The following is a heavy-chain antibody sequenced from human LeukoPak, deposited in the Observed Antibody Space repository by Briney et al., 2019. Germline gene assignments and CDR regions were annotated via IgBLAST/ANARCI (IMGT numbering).Heavy chain of an antibody. CDR2: ISSSSSYI. CDR1: GFTFSSDS. D-gene: IGHD3-22*01. Sequence: GGSLRLSCAASGFTFSSDSMNWVRQAPGKGLEWVSSISSSSSYIYYADSVKGRFTISRDNAKNSLYLQMNRLRAEDTAVYYCASRVVYYYDSSGSLDDYWGQGTLVTVSS. V-gene: IGHV3-21*01. J-gene: IGHJ4*02. CDR3: ASRVVYYYDSSGSLDDY.